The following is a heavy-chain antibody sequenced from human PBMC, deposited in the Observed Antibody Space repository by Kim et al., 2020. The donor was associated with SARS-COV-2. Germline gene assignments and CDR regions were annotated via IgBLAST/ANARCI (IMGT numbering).Heavy chain of an antibody. CDR3: ASSRGGSTAPYYYGMDV. D-gene: IGHD4-17*01. Sequence: SVKVSCKASGGTFSSYAISWVRQAPGQGLEWMGGIIPIFGTANYAQKFQVRVTITADESTSTAYMELSSLRSEDTAVYYCASSRGGSTAPYYYGMDVWGQGTTVTVSS. CDR1: GGTFSSYA. J-gene: IGHJ6*02. V-gene: IGHV1-69*13. CDR2: IIPIFGTA.